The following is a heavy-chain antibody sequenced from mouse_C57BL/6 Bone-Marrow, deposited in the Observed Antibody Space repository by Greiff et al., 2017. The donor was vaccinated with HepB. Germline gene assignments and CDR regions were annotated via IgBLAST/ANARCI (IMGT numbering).Heavy chain of an antibody. CDR3: TRPYGSSYGYFDV. Sequence: QVQLQQSGAELVRPGASVTLSCKASGYTFTDYEMHWVKQTPVHGLEWIGAIDPETGGTAYNQKFKGKAILTADKSSSTAYMELRSLTSEASAVYYCTRPYGSSYGYFDVWGTGTTVTVSS. CDR1: GYTFTDYE. V-gene: IGHV1-15*01. D-gene: IGHD1-1*01. CDR2: IDPETGGT. J-gene: IGHJ1*03.